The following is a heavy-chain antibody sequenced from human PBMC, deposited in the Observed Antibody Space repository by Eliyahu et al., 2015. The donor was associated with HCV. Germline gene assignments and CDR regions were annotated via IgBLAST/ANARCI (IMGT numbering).Heavy chain of an antibody. Sequence: QVQLVQSGSEVRQPGSSVKMSCKTSEDIFRIHGISWIRQAPGQGLEWLGGIIPAFRMTDYAQSFQGRVTITADSSTHTAYMELQGLTPEDTALYYCGRAASRGVRGVTAYYMEVWGKGTTVTVSS. CDR2: IIPAFRMT. J-gene: IGHJ6*03. V-gene: IGHV1-69*17. CDR1: EDIFRIHG. CDR3: GRAASRGVRGVTAYYMEV. D-gene: IGHD3-10*02.